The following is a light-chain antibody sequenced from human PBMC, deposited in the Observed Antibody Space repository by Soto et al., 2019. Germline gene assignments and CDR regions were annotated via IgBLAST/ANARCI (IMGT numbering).Light chain of an antibody. V-gene: IGKV3-15*01. CDR2: GAS. CDR3: RQYNNWPPHT. Sequence: EIVMTQSPATLSVSPGERATLSCRASQSVSSNLAWYQQKPGQAPRLLIYGASTRVTGIPARFSGSGSGTEFTLTISSLQPEDFAVYYCRQYNNWPPHTFGEGTKVEIK. CDR1: QSVSSN. J-gene: IGKJ1*01.